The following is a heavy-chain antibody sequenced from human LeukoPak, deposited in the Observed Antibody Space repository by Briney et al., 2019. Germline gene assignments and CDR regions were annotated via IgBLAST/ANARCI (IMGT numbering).Heavy chain of an antibody. D-gene: IGHD1/OR15-1a*01. Sequence: SETLSLTCNVSGGSFTNYYWSWIRQTPEKGLEWIGQINHSGDTSYNPSLRSRVTLSVDRSKNQISLKVTSVTAADTGVYYCARGPGTVGLSPWGQGTLVTVSS. CDR2: INHSGDT. CDR1: GGSFTNYY. CDR3: ARGPGTVGLSP. J-gene: IGHJ5*02. V-gene: IGHV4-34*01.